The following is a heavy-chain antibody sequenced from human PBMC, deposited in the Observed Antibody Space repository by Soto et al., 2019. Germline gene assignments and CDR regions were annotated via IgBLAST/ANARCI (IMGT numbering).Heavy chain of an antibody. CDR3: AHRLRYYYAM. J-gene: IGHJ4*02. CDR2: IYWDVVK. Sequence: QITLKESGPTLVKPTQTLTLTCTFSGFSLSTSGVGVGWIRRPPGKALEWRALIYWDVVKRYSPSLKSRLTITKDTSKNQVVLTMTNMDPVDTATYYCAHRLRYYYAMWGQGTLVTVSS. CDR1: GFSLSTSGVG. D-gene: IGHD3-10*01. V-gene: IGHV2-5*02.